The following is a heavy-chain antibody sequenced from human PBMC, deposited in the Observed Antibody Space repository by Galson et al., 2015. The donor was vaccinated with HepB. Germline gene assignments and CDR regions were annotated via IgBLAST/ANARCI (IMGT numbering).Heavy chain of an antibody. V-gene: IGHV5-51*01. Sequence: QSGAEVKKPGESPKISCKGSGYSFTSYRIGWVRHMPGKGLEWKGIIYPGDSDTRYSPSFQGQVTISADKSIGTAYLQWSSLKASDTAMYYCARHLNACDILTGYYEGNFDYWGQGTLVTASS. CDR3: ARHLNACDILTGYYEGNFDY. CDR1: GYSFTSYR. D-gene: IGHD3-9*01. J-gene: IGHJ4*02. CDR2: IYPGDSDT.